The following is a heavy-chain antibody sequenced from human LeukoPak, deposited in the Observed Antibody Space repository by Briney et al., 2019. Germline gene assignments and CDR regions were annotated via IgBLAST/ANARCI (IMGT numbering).Heavy chain of an antibody. CDR2: IYDSGST. J-gene: IGHJ3*02. V-gene: IGHV4-30-2*01. CDR1: GGSISSGGYY. CDR3: ASPRYNWNLVGAFDI. D-gene: IGHD1-20*01. Sequence: SQTLSLTCTVSGGSISSGGYYWSWIRQPPGEGLEWIGYIYDSGSTYYNPSLKSRVTILVDRSKNQFSLKLSSVTAADTAVYYCASPRYNWNLVGAFDIWGQGTMVTVPS.